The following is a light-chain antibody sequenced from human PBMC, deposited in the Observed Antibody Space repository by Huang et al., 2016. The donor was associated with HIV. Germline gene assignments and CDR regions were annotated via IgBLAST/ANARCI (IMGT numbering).Light chain of an antibody. J-gene: IGKJ2*03. V-gene: IGKV3-15*01. CDR3: QHYNNWPYS. Sequence: EIVMTQSPATLSVSPGERATLSCRASQSVSKNLAWDQQRPGQVPRLLIYGASTRASGIPARFSGSGSGTEFTLTISSLQSEDFAVYYCQHYNNWPYSFGQGTKLEI. CDR1: QSVSKN. CDR2: GAS.